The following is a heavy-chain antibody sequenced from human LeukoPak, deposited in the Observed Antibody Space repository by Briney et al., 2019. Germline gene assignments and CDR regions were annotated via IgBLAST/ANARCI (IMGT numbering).Heavy chain of an antibody. D-gene: IGHD1-14*01. CDR2: ISSSGSTI. V-gene: IGHV3-48*03. CDR3: ARNHPYYCYMDV. Sequence: TAGSLRLSCAASGFTFSSYEMNWVRQAPGKGLEWVSYISSSGSTIYYADSVKGRFTISTDTPKNPLYLQRDRLLTEDTSVYYCARNHPYYCYMDVWGKGTTVTVSS. CDR1: GFTFSSYE. J-gene: IGHJ6*03.